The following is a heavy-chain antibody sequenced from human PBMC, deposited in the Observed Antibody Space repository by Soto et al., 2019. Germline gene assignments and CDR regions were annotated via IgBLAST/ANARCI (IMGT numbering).Heavy chain of an antibody. D-gene: IGHD3-9*01. CDR3: AKNDILTGDVVGAFDI. V-gene: IGHV3-9*01. J-gene: IGHJ3*02. CDR1: GFTFDDYA. CDR2: ISWNSGSI. Sequence: GGSLRLSCAASGFTFDDYAMHWVRQAPGKGLEWVSGISWNSGSIGYADSVKGRFTISRDNAKNSLYLQMNSLRAEDTALYYCAKNDILTGDVVGAFDIWGQGTMVTVSS.